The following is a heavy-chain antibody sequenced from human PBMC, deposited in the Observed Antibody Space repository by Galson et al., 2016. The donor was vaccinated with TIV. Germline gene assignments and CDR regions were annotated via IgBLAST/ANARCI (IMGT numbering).Heavy chain of an antibody. CDR1: GYTFTIYG. J-gene: IGHJ6*02. V-gene: IGHV1-18*01. CDR3: ARDHGELRDFHYYGMDV. Sequence: SVKVSCKAPGYTFTIYGISWVRQAPGQGLEWMGWISAYSGNTDYAQKLRGRLTMTRDKSTATAFMELRSLRSDDTAVYYCARDHGELRDFHYYGMDVWGQGTTGT. D-gene: IGHD1-7*01. CDR2: ISAYSGNT.